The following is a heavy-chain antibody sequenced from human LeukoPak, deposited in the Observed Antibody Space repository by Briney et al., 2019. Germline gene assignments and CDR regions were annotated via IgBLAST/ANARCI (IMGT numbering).Heavy chain of an antibody. V-gene: IGHV5-51*01. Sequence: GESLKISRKGSGYRFTSYWIGWVRPMPGKGLEWMGIIYPGDSDTRYSPSFQGQVTISADKSISTAYLQWSSLKASYTAMYYCARQYSSSWYSSQFFDYWGQGTLVTVSS. D-gene: IGHD6-13*01. CDR2: IYPGDSDT. CDR1: GYRFTSYW. CDR3: ARQYSSSWYSSQFFDY. J-gene: IGHJ4*02.